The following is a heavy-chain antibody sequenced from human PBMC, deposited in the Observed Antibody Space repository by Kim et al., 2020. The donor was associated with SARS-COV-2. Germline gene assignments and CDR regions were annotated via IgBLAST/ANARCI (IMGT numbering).Heavy chain of an antibody. V-gene: IGHV3-21*01. CDR3: ARDDYDTAMIAYYYGMDV. CDR1: GFTFSSYS. Sequence: GGSLRLSCAASGFTFSSYSMNWVRQAPGKGLEWVSSISSSSSYIYYADSVKGRFTISRDNAKNSLYLQMNSLRAEDTAVYYCARDDYDTAMIAYYYGMDVWGQGTTVTVSS. CDR2: ISSSSSYI. J-gene: IGHJ6*02. D-gene: IGHD5-18*01.